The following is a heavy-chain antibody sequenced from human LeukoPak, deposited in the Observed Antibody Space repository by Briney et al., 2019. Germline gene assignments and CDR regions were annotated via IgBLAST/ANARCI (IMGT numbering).Heavy chain of an antibody. CDR3: AISLTKDRSGCYYDPYYFDY. V-gene: IGHV3-21*04. D-gene: IGHD3-22*01. CDR1: GFTFSSYS. J-gene: IGHJ4*02. CDR2: ISSSSSYI. Sequence: KPGGSLRLSCAASGFTFSSYSMNWVRQAPGKGLEWVSSISSSSSYIYYADSVKGRFTISRDNAKSSLYLQMNSLRTEDTAVYYCAISLTKDRSGCYYDPYYFDYWGQGTLVTVSS.